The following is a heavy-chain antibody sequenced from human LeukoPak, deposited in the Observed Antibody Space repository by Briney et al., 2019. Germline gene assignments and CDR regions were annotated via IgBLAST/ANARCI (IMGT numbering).Heavy chain of an antibody. Sequence: KASETLSLTCAVSGGSISSGGYSWSWIRQPPGKGLEWIGYIYHGGSTYYNPSLKSRVTISVDRSKNQFSLKLSSVTAADTAVYYCTRAYYYGSGSPYYYGMDVWGQGTTVTVSS. D-gene: IGHD3-10*01. CDR2: IYHGGST. V-gene: IGHV4-30-2*01. CDR1: GGSISSGGYS. J-gene: IGHJ6*02. CDR3: TRAYYYGSGSPYYYGMDV.